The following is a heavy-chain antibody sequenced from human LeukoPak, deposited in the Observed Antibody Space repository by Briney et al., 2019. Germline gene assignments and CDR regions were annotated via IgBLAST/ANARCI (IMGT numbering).Heavy chain of an antibody. V-gene: IGHV1-2*02. D-gene: IGHD5-12*01. J-gene: IGHJ4*02. CDR2: INPKNGDP. CDR1: GYSFTAYS. CDR3: ARVTQTYSGYDFGDY. Sequence: ASVKVSCKTSGYSFTAYSIHRVRQTPGQGFEWMGWINPKNGDPNYAQNFQGRVTVTRDTSITTVYMELSRLTSDDTAIYYCARVTQTYSGYDFGDYWGQGTLVTVSS.